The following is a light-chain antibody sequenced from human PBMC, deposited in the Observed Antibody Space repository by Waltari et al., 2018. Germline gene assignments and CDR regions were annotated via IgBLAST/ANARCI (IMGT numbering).Light chain of an antibody. Sequence: FVMTQSPVYLAVIPGEPASISCRCSQSLLNSNGYNSLNWFFQKPGQSPQVLMYRGSNRASGVPDRFSGSGSGTDFILNITRVEAEDVGVYYCMQTLRPPLTFGGGTTVEMK. J-gene: IGKJ4*01. V-gene: IGKV2-28*01. CDR2: RGS. CDR1: QSLLNSNGYNS. CDR3: MQTLRPPLT.